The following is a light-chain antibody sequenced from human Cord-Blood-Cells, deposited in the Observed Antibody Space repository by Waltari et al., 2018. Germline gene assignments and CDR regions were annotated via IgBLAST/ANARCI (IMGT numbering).Light chain of an antibody. V-gene: IGKV1-8*01. J-gene: IGKJ1*01. CDR2: AAS. CDR3: QQYYSYPQT. Sequence: AIRITQSPSSLSASTGDRVTITCRASQGISSYLAWYQQKPGKAPKLLIYAASTLQSGFPSRFSGSGSGTDFTLTISCLQSEDFATYYCQQYYSYPQTFGQGTKVEIK. CDR1: QGISSY.